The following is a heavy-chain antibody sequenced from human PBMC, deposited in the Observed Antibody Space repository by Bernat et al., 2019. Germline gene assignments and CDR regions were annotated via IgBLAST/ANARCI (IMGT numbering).Heavy chain of an antibody. J-gene: IGHJ6*03. D-gene: IGHD2-2*02. Sequence: QVQLVESGGGVVQPGRSLRLSCAASGFTFSSYGMHWVRQAPGKGLEWVAVIWYDGSNKYYADSVKGRFTISRDNSKNTLYLQMNSLRAEDTAVYYCARDSCSSTSCYIGGLTRGYMDVWGKGTTVTVSS. CDR1: GFTFSSYG. CDR3: ARDSCSSTSCYIGGLTRGYMDV. CDR2: IWYDGSNK. V-gene: IGHV3-33*01.